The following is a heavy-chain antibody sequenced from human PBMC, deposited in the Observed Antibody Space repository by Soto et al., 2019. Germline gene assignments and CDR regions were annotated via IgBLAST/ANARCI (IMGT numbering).Heavy chain of an antibody. CDR1: GFTFSSYW. D-gene: IGHD3-10*01. J-gene: IGHJ4*02. CDR2: IKGDETNT. Sequence: EVQLVESGGGLVQFGASLRLSCAASGFTFSSYWMHWVRQVPGKGLVWVSRIKGDETNTGYADSVKGRFTISRDNVKNTLYLQMNSVRPEYTAVYYCARGLSCYYGFDYWCQGTLVTVAS. V-gene: IGHV3-74*01. CDR3: ARGLSCYYGFDY.